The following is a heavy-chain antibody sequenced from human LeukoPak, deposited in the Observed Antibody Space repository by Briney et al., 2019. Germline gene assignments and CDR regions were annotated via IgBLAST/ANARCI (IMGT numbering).Heavy chain of an antibody. V-gene: IGHV4-38-2*02. Sequence: SETLSLTCTVSGYSISSGYYWGWIRQPPGKGLEWIGSIYHSGSTYYNPSLKSRVTISVDTSKNQFSLKLSSVTAADTAVYYCAREVGESDFWSGYYYYYMDVWGKGTTVTVSS. J-gene: IGHJ6*03. CDR1: GYSISSGYY. CDR2: IYHSGST. CDR3: AREVGESDFWSGYYYYYMDV. D-gene: IGHD3-3*01.